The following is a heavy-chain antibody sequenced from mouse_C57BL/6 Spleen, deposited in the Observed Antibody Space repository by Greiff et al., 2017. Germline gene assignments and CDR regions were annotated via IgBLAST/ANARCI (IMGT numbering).Heavy chain of an antibody. CDR3: ARVITTVVAGDYFDY. J-gene: IGHJ2*01. Sequence: EVQVVESEGGLVQPGSSMKLSCTASGFTFSDYYMAWVRQVPEKGLEWVANINYDGSSTYYLDSLKSRFIISRDNAKNILYLQMSSLKSEDTATYYCARVITTVVAGDYFDYWGQGTTLTVSS. CDR1: GFTFSDYY. D-gene: IGHD1-1*01. V-gene: IGHV5-16*01. CDR2: INYDGSST.